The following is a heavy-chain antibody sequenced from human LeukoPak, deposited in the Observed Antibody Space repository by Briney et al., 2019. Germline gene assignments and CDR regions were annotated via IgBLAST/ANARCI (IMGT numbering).Heavy chain of an antibody. CDR3: ARGGSGYDSNPYFDY. Sequence: PSETLSLICAVYGGSFSGYYWSWIRQLPGKGLEWIGEINHSGSTNYNPSLKSRVTISVDTSKNQFSLKLSSVTAADTAVYYCARGGSGYDSNPYFDYWGQGTLVTVSS. CDR2: INHSGST. D-gene: IGHD5-12*01. V-gene: IGHV4-34*01. CDR1: GGSFSGYY. J-gene: IGHJ4*02.